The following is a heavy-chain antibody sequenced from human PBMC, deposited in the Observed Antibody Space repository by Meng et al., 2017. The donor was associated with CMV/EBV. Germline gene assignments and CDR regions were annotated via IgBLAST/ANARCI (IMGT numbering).Heavy chain of an antibody. CDR3: AGLIGYCSSTSCRDP. D-gene: IGHD2-2*01. J-gene: IGHJ5*02. Sequence: GGSLRLSCAASGFTFSSYSMNWVRQAPGKGLEWVSYISSSGSTIYYADSVKGRFTISRDNAKNSLYLQMNSLRAEDTAVYYCAGLIGYCSSTSCRDPWGQGTLVTVSS. CDR1: GFTFSSYS. CDR2: ISSSGSTI. V-gene: IGHV3-48*04.